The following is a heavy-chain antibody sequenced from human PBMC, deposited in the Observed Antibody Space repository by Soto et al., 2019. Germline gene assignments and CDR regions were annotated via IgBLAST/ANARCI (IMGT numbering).Heavy chain of an antibody. Sequence: QVQLVESGGGVVQPGRSLRLSCAASEFTFSNYAMHWVRQAPGKGLEWVAVVSYDVSNKYYADSVKGRFTISRDNSKNTLYLQMNSLRTEDTAVYYCARDRGYGDHGLNYYGMDVWGQGTTVTVSS. D-gene: IGHD4-17*01. CDR1: EFTFSNYA. J-gene: IGHJ6*02. V-gene: IGHV3-30-3*01. CDR3: ARDRGYGDHGLNYYGMDV. CDR2: VSYDVSNK.